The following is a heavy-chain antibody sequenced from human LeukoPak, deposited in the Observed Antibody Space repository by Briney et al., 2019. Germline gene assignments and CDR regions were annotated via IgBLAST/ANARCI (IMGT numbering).Heavy chain of an antibody. CDR1: GYTFTSYY. J-gene: IGHJ5*02. V-gene: IGHV1-46*01. CDR2: INPSGVST. Sequence: ASVKVSCTASGYTFTSYYMHWVRQAPGQGLEWMGIINPSGVSTSYAQKFQGRVTMTRETSTSTVYMELSSLRSEDTAVYYCATSSSWYPSNWFDPWGQGTLVTVSS. D-gene: IGHD6-13*01. CDR3: ATSSSWYPSNWFDP.